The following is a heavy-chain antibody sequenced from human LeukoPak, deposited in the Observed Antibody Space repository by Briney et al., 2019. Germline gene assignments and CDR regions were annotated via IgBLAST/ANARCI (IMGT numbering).Heavy chain of an antibody. V-gene: IGHV3-43*01. Sequence: PGGSLRLSCAASGFTFDDYTMHWVRQAPGKGLEWVSLISWDGGSTYYADSVKGRFTISGDNSKNSLYLQMNSLRTEDTALYYCAKGDYDSSPPDYWGQGTLVTVSS. CDR3: AKGDYDSSPPDY. CDR2: ISWDGGST. D-gene: IGHD3-22*01. CDR1: GFTFDDYT. J-gene: IGHJ4*02.